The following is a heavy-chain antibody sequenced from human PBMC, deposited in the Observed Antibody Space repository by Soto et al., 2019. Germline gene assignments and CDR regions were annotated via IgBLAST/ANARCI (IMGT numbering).Heavy chain of an antibody. CDR2: ISAHNGNT. CDR3: ARGMYGDY. V-gene: IGHV1-18*01. J-gene: IGHJ4*02. CDR1: GYAFTTYG. Sequence: QVHLVQSGAEVKKPGASVKVSCKGSGYAFTTYGITWVRQAPGQGLEWMGWISAHNGNTNYAQKLQGRVTVTRDTSTSTADMELRRLRSYDTAVYYCARGMYGDYWGQGALVNVSS. D-gene: IGHD2-8*01.